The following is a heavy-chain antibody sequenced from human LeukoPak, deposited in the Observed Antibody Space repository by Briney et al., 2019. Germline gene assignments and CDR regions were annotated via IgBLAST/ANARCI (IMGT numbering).Heavy chain of an antibody. D-gene: IGHD6-13*01. CDR3: ATVGSRQGKWFDP. V-gene: IGHV1-24*01. Sequence: ASVKVSCKVSGYTLTELSMHWVRQAPGKGLEWMGGFDPEDGETIYAQKFQGRVTVTEDTSTDTAYMELSSLRSEDTAVYYCATVGSRQGKWFDPWGQGTLVTVSS. J-gene: IGHJ5*02. CDR2: FDPEDGET. CDR1: GYTLTELS.